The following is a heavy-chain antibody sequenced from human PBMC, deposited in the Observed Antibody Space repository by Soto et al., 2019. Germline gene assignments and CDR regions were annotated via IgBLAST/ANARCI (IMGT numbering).Heavy chain of an antibody. J-gene: IGHJ5*02. Sequence: ESGGGLVKPGGSLRLSCAASGFTFSSYSMNWVRQAPGKGLEWVSSISSSSSYIYYADSVKGRFTISRDNAKNSLYLQMNSLRAEDTAVYYCARGDYDFPNWFDPWGQGTLVTVSS. CDR2: ISSSSSYI. CDR1: GFTFSSYS. CDR3: ARGDYDFPNWFDP. D-gene: IGHD3-3*01. V-gene: IGHV3-21*01.